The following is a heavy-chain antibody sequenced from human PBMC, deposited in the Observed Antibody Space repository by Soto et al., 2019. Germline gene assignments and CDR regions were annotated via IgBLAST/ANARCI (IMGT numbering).Heavy chain of an antibody. CDR2: IWYDGSNK. CDR1: GFTFSSYG. J-gene: IGHJ6*02. V-gene: IGHV3-33*01. CDR3: AREKGRDGYYYYYGMDV. Sequence: QVQLVESGGGVVQPGRSLRLSCAASGFTFSSYGMHWVRQAPGKGLEWVAVIWYDGSNKYYADSVKGRFTISRDNSKNPLYLQMNSLRAEDTAVYYCAREKGRDGYYYYYGMDVWGQGTTVTVSS.